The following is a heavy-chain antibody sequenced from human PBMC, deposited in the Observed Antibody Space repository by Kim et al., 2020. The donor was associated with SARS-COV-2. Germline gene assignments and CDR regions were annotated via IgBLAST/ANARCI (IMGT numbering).Heavy chain of an antibody. CDR3: AREGDWDGMDV. CDR2: IYYSGST. V-gene: IGHV4-31*03. J-gene: IGHJ6*02. Sequence: SETLSLTCTVSGGSISSGGYYWSWIRQHPGKGLEWIGYIYYSGSTYYNPSLKSRVTISVDTSKNQFSLKLSSVTAADTAVYYCAREGDWDGMDVWGQGTTVTVSS. CDR1: GGSISSGGYY. D-gene: IGHD2-21*01.